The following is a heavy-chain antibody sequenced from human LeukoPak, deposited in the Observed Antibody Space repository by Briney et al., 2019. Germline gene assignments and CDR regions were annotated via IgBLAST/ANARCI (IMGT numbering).Heavy chain of an antibody. CDR2: INHSGNT. D-gene: IGHD2-2*01. V-gene: IGHV4-34*01. Sequence: SETLSLTCAVYGGSFSGYYWSWIRQPPGKGLEWIGEINHSGNTNYNPSLKSRVTISVDTSKNQFSLKLSSVTAADTAVYYCARGRQDIVVVPAAIGYWGQGTLVTVSS. J-gene: IGHJ4*02. CDR1: GGSFSGYY. CDR3: ARGRQDIVVVPAAIGY.